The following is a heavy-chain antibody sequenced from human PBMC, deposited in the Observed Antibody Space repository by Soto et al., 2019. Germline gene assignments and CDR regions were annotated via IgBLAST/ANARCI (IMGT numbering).Heavy chain of an antibody. V-gene: IGHV4-4*02. D-gene: IGHD3-16*01. CDR1: GASITSGHW. CDR3: TRSTHAMNGGSHYMALDDDLVTGMDV. CDR2: ISDRGSA. J-gene: IGHJ6*02. Sequence: QVQLQESGPRLVRPSGALSLTCSVSGASITSGHWWTWVRQSPGKGLEWIGEISDRGSAYSNPSLKSRVSLSVDKSQNQFALRLTSETAADTAIYYCTRSTHAMNGGSHYMALDDDLVTGMDVWGPGTTVTVSS.